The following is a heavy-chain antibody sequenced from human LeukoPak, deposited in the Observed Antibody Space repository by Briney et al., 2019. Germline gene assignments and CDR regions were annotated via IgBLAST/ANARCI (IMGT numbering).Heavy chain of an antibody. V-gene: IGHV3-23*01. Sequence: GGSLRLSCAASGFTFTNYVMSWVRQAPGKGLEWVSVISDGDGSTFYADSVKGRFTISRDNSKNTLYLQMNSLRAEDTSVYYCARDVSSSWSYFDYWGQGTLVTVSS. CDR2: ISDGDGST. D-gene: IGHD6-13*01. J-gene: IGHJ4*02. CDR3: ARDVSSSWSYFDY. CDR1: GFTFTNYV.